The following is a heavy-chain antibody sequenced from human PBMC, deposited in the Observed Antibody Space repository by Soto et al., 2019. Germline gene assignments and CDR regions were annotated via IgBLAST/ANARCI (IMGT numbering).Heavy chain of an antibody. CDR1: GLTFTSSA. D-gene: IGHD3-9*01. Sequence: ASVKVSCKASGLTFTSSAVQWVRQARGQRLEWIGWIVVGSGNTNYAQKFQERVTITRDMSTSTAYMELSSLRSEDTAVYYCAAPLNGYYDILTGYYWGQGTLVTVSS. V-gene: IGHV1-58*01. CDR3: AAPLNGYYDILTGYY. J-gene: IGHJ4*02. CDR2: IVVGSGNT.